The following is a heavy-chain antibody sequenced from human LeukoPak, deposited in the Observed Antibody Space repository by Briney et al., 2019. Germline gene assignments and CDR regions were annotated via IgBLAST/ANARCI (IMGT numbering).Heavy chain of an antibody. J-gene: IGHJ6*02. Sequence: GGSLRLSCAASGFTFSSYWMNWVRQAPGKELEWVANINQDGSKNYYVDSVKGRFTISRDNAKDSLYLQMNSLRAEDTAVYYCARAMDVWGQGTTVTVSS. CDR2: INQDGSKN. CDR3: ARAMDV. CDR1: GFTFSSYW. V-gene: IGHV3-7*03.